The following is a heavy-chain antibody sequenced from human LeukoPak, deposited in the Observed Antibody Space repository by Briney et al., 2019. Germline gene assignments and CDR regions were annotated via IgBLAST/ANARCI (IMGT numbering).Heavy chain of an antibody. D-gene: IGHD1-26*01. J-gene: IGHJ4*02. CDR2: ISGSGGST. CDR1: GFTFSSYA. CDR3: AKDRELRTISIYYFDY. Sequence: PGGSLRLSCAASGFTFSSYAMSWVRQAPGKGLEWVSAISGSGGSTYYADSVKGRFTISRDNSKNTLYLQMNSLRAEDTAVYYCAKDRELRTISIYYFDYWGQGTLVTVSS. V-gene: IGHV3-23*01.